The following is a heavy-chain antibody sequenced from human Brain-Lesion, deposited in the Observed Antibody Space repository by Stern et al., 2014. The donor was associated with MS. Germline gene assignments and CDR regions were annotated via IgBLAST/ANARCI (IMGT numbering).Heavy chain of an antibody. J-gene: IGHJ4*02. CDR1: GGSISSSTYY. Sequence: VQLVESGPGLVKPSETLSLTCTVSGGSISSSTYYWAWIRQHPGKGLEWIGNIHYSGFTYYNPSLKSRVPISVDMSKNQFSLKLSSVTAADTAIYYCARHDSVPRPSQLYSARDRGPGYFDYWGQGTLVTVSS. D-gene: IGHD1-26*01. CDR2: IHYSGFT. V-gene: IGHV4-39*01. CDR3: ARHDSVPRPSQLYSARDRGPGYFDY.